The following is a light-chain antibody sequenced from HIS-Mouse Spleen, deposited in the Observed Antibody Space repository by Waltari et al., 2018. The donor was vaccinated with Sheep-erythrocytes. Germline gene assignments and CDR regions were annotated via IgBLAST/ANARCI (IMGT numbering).Light chain of an antibody. CDR2: GAS. Sequence: VLTTSPATLSLSPGGEAAPSCRNSPSVSSSYLAWYQQKPGQAPRLLIYGASNRATGIPDRFSSSGSGTDFTLTISRLEPEDFAVYYCQQYGSSPFTFGPGTKVDIK. CDR3: QQYGSSPFT. J-gene: IGKJ3*01. V-gene: IGKV3-20*01. CDR1: PSVSSSY.